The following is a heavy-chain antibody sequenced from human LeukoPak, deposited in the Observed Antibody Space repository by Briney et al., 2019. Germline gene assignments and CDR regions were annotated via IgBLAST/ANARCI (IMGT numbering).Heavy chain of an antibody. J-gene: IGHJ6*03. Sequence: SETLSLTCTVSGGSISSYYWSWIRQPPGKGLEWIGYIYYSGSTNYNPSLKSRVTISVDTSKNQFSLKLSSVTAAATAVYYCARGGTVTTYYYYYYMDVWGKGTTVTVSS. CDR3: ARGGTVTTYYYYYYMDV. D-gene: IGHD4-11*01. CDR1: GGSISSYY. V-gene: IGHV4-59*01. CDR2: IYYSGST.